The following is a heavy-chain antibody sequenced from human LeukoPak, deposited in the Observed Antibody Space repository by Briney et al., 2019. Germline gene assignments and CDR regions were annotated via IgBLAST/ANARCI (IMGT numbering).Heavy chain of an antibody. CDR3: AKDLGDYDGNSDLNY. D-gene: IGHD4-23*01. J-gene: IGHJ4*02. V-gene: IGHV3-30*18. Sequence: GRSLRLSCAASGFTFSNNGMHWVRQAPGKGLEWVAVISYDGSNKYYADSVKGRFTISRDNSRNTLYLQMNSLRAEDTAMYYCAKDLGDYDGNSDLNYWGQGTLVTVSS. CDR2: ISYDGSNK. CDR1: GFTFSNNG.